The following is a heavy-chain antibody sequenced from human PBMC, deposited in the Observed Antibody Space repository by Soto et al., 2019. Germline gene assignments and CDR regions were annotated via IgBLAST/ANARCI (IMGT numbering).Heavy chain of an antibody. CDR1: GFNFSSYA. D-gene: IGHD6-13*01. Sequence: GSLRLSCAASGFNFSSYAMHWVRQAPGKGLEWVAVISYDGGKKYYADLVKGRFTISRDNSQNTLYVEMTSLSAEDTAVYYCAREGQPAAGTTPHNWGQGTLVTVSS. V-gene: IGHV3-30*04. J-gene: IGHJ4*02. CDR3: AREGQPAAGTTPHN. CDR2: ISYDGGKK.